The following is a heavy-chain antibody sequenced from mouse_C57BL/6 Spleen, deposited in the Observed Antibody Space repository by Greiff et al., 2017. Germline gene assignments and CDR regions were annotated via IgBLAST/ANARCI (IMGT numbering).Heavy chain of an antibody. V-gene: IGHV1-72*01. CDR2: IDPNSGGT. CDR1: GYTFTSYW. CDR3: AREGTTVVATNYAMDY. J-gene: IGHJ4*01. Sequence: VKLQQPGAELVKPGASVKLSCKASGYTFTSYWMHWVKQRPGRGLEWIGRIDPNSGGTKYNEKFKSKATLTVDKPSSTAYMQLSSLTSEDSAVYYCAREGTTVVATNYAMDYWGQGTSVTVSS. D-gene: IGHD1-1*01.